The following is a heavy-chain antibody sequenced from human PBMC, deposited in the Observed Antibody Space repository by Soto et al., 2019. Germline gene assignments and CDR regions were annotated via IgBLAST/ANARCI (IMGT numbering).Heavy chain of an antibody. D-gene: IGHD4-17*01. Sequence: EVQLLESGGGLVQPGGSLRLSCAASGFNFDNYPMGWVRQAPGKGLQWVSSIFETDDATVYTDSVQGRFFISRDNSKYTLYLQMTNLRVEDKAVYHCTRYGGPTQPHYLDHWGQGILVTVSS. V-gene: IGHV3-23*01. CDR1: GFNFDNYP. CDR3: TRYGGPTQPHYLDH. J-gene: IGHJ4*02. CDR2: IFETDDAT.